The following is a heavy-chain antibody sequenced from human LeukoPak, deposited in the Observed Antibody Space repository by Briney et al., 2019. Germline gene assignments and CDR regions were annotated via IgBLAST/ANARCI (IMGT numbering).Heavy chain of an antibody. CDR1: GGSISSGDYD. CDR2: IYYSGST. D-gene: IGHD6-13*01. CDR3: ARGVAAAGTIWFDP. Sequence: XSLTCTVSGGSISSGDYDWGGIRQPQGKGLEGIGYIYYSGSTYYNPCLKSRFTITVDTAKNKFSLKLSSVTAADTAVYYCARGVAAAGTIWFDPWGQGTLVSVSS. J-gene: IGHJ5*02. V-gene: IGHV4-30-4*08.